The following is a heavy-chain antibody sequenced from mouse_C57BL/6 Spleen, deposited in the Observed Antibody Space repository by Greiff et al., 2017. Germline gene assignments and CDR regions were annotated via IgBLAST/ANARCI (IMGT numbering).Heavy chain of an antibody. D-gene: IGHD1-2*01. V-gene: IGHV3-6*01. CDR2: ISYDGSN. CDR1: GYSITSGYY. CDR3: ARHGYYYAMDY. Sequence: EVKLMESGPGLVKPSQSLSLTCSVTGYSITSGYYWNWIRQFPGNKLEWMGYISYDGSNNYNPSLKNRISITRDPSKNQFFLKLNSVTTEDTATYYCARHGYYYAMDYWGQGTSVTVSS. J-gene: IGHJ4*01.